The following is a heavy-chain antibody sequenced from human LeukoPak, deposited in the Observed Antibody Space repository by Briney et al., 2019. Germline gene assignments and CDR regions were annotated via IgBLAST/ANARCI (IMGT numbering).Heavy chain of an antibody. Sequence: ASVKVSCKASGYTFTRYGISWVRQAPGQGLEWMGWISGYNGNTNYAQKLQGRVTMTTDTSTSTAYMDLRSLRSDDTAVYYCARTNLDCKSGVCYDYWGQGTPVTVSS. CDR3: ARTNLDCKSGVCYDY. J-gene: IGHJ4*02. V-gene: IGHV1-18*01. CDR1: GYTFTRYG. CDR2: ISGYNGNT. D-gene: IGHD2-8*01.